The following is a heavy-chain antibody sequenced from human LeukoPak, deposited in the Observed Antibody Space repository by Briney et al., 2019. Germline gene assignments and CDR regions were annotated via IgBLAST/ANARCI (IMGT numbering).Heavy chain of an antibody. Sequence: PSETLSLTCTVSGGSISSYYWSWIRQPAGKGLEWIGRIYTSGSTNYNPSLKSRVTMSVDTSKNQFSLKLSSVTAADTAVYYCARLSRRMRYYDSSGYLGAFDIWGQGTMVTVSS. CDR1: GGSISSYY. J-gene: IGHJ3*02. CDR3: ARLSRRMRYYDSSGYLGAFDI. V-gene: IGHV4-4*07. D-gene: IGHD3-22*01. CDR2: IYTSGST.